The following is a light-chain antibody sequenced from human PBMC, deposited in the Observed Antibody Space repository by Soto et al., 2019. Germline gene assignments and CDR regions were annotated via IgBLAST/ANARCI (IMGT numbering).Light chain of an antibody. V-gene: IGKV1-27*01. CDR1: QGSRND. J-gene: IGKJ4*01. CDR3: QKYNSAPLT. Sequence: SQMTQSPACLSTSVGDRVTITCRASQGSRNDLGWYQQKPGKAPKLRIYAASTWQAGVPSRFSGSGSGTDFTLTISSLQPEDVAAYYCQKYNSAPLTFGGGTKVDIK. CDR2: AAS.